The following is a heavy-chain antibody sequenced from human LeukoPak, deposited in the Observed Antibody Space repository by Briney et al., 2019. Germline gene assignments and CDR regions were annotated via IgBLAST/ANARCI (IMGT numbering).Heavy chain of an antibody. Sequence: SETLSLTCAVYGGSFSGYYWNWIRQPPGKGLEWIGEINHSGSTNYNPSLKSRVTISVDTSKNQFSLKLSSVTAADTAVYYCAGSIAAGLFDYWGQGTLVTVSS. V-gene: IGHV4-34*01. CDR3: AGSIAAGLFDY. CDR2: INHSGST. J-gene: IGHJ4*02. CDR1: GGSFSGYY. D-gene: IGHD6-13*01.